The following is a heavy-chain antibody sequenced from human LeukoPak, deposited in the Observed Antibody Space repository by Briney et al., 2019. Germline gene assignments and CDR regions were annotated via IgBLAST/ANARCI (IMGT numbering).Heavy chain of an antibody. CDR1: GYTFTGYY. CDR3: ARNYGSGADAFDI. V-gene: IGHV1-2*02. J-gene: IGHJ3*02. D-gene: IGHD3-10*01. Sequence: ASVKVSCKASGYTFTGYYMHLVRQAPGQGLEWMGWINPNSGGTNYAQRFQGRVTMTRDTSISTAYMELSRLRSDDTAVYYCARNYGSGADAFDIWGQGTMVTVSS. CDR2: INPNSGGT.